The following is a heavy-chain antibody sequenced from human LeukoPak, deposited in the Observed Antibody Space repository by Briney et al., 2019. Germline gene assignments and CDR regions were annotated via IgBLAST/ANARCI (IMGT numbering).Heavy chain of an antibody. V-gene: IGHV3-23*01. Sequence: PGGSLRLSCAASGFTFTNYAMSWVRRAPGKGLEWISGISGSAGSTYNADSVKGRFTISRDNSKNTLYLQMNSLRAEDTAVYYCARDPGGRSSSSFYWGQGTLVTVSS. D-gene: IGHD6-6*01. CDR3: ARDPGGRSSSSFY. J-gene: IGHJ4*02. CDR1: GFTFTNYA. CDR2: ISGSAGST.